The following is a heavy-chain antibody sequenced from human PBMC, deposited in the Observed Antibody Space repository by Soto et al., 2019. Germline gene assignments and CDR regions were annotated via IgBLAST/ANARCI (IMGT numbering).Heavy chain of an antibody. CDR1: GFTVSSKY. CDR3: ARDDVLCDGGRGYGVPLDV. D-gene: IGHD2-15*01. Sequence: EVHLVESGGGLVQPGGSLRLSCAASGFTVSSKYMSWVRQAPGKGLEWVSLFQSGGPTYYADSVKGRFTISRDTSENTLHLQMDSLRAEDTAVYYCARDDVLCDGGRGYGVPLDVWAKGTTVTVSS. V-gene: IGHV3-66*01. CDR2: FQSGGPT. J-gene: IGHJ6*04.